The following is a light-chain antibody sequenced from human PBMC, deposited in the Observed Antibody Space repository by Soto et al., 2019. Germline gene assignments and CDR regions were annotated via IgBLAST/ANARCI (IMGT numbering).Light chain of an antibody. CDR1: SSDVGGYNY. CDR3: SSYTRSSTLPTYV. J-gene: IGLJ1*01. V-gene: IGLV2-14*03. Sequence: QSVLTQPASVSGSPGQSITISCTGTSSDVGGYNYVSWYQHHPGKAPKLMIYDVSNRPSGVSNRFSGSKSGNTASLIISGLQAEDEADYYCSSYTRSSTLPTYVFGTGTK. CDR2: DVS.